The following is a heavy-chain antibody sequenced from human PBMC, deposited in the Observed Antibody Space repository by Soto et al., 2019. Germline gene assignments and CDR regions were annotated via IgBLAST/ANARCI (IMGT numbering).Heavy chain of an antibody. J-gene: IGHJ6*02. D-gene: IGHD4-17*01. CDR1: GGSISSSNW. CDR3: ARRRSGDYLFYYYYGMDV. CDR2: IYHSGST. Sequence: TSETLSHTCAVSGGSISSSNWWSWVRQPPGKGLEWIGEIYHSGSTNYNPSLKSRVTISVDKSKNQFSLKLSSVTAADTAVYYCARRRSGDYLFYYYYGMDVWGQGTTVTVSS. V-gene: IGHV4-4*02.